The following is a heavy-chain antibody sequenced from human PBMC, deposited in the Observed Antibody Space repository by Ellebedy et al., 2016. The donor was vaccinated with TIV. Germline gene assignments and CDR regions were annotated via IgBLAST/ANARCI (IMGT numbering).Heavy chain of an antibody. CDR3: ARRGAYGDYAVQINSWFDT. D-gene: IGHD4-17*01. CDR2: IYQDGRER. Sequence: GESLKISCAASGVSFRSYWMTWVRQAPGKGLEWVANIYQDGRERLYLDSVKGRFTVSRDNAKNSLYLQMNSLRAEDTAVYFCARRGAYGDYAVQINSWFDTWGRGTLVAVSS. CDR1: GVSFRSYW. V-gene: IGHV3-7*01. J-gene: IGHJ5*02.